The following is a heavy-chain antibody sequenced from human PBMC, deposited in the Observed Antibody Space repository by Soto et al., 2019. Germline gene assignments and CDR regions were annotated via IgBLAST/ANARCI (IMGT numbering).Heavy chain of an antibody. V-gene: IGHV1-46*01. Sequence: VASVKVSCKASGYTFTTYYMHWVRQAPGQGLEWMGIINPSGGSTSYAQKLQGRVTMTRDTSTSTVYMELSSVTAADTAVYYCARSPITMVRGDPWFDPWGQGTLVTVSS. CDR1: GYTFTTYY. J-gene: IGHJ5*02. CDR3: ARSPITMVRGDPWFDP. D-gene: IGHD3-10*01. CDR2: INPSGGST.